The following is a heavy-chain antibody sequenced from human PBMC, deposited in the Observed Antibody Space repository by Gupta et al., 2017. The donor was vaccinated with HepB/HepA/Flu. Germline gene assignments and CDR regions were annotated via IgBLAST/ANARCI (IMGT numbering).Heavy chain of an antibody. Sequence: EVQLVESGGGLVQPGGSLRLSCAASGFTFSSYEMNWVRQAPGKGLEWVSYISSSGSTIYYADSVKGRFTISRDNAKNSLYLQMNSLRAEDTAVYYCARGPTVTRFYYYYGMDVWGQGTTVTVSS. CDR1: GFTFSSYE. CDR2: ISSSGSTI. CDR3: ARGPTVTRFYYYYGMDV. J-gene: IGHJ6*02. V-gene: IGHV3-48*03. D-gene: IGHD4-17*01.